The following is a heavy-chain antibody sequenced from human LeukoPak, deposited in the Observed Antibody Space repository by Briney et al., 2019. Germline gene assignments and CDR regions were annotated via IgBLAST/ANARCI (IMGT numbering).Heavy chain of an antibody. CDR1: GFTFSIYG. V-gene: IGHV3-33*05. J-gene: IGHJ4*02. Sequence: PGGSLRLSCAASGFTFSIYGMHWVRQAPGKGLEWVAVMSYDGSNKYYADSVKGRFTISRDNSKNTLYLQMNSLRVEDTAVYYCTRGLLGIDYWGQGTLVTVSS. CDR3: TRGLLGIDY. D-gene: IGHD2-8*02. CDR2: MSYDGSNK.